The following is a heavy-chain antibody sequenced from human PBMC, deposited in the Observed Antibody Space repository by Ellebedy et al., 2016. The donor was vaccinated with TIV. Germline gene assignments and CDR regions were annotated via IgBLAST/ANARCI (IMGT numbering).Heavy chain of an antibody. J-gene: IGHJ6*02. CDR1: GFTFSDYS. V-gene: IGHV3-48*04. Sequence: GESLKISCTASGFTFSDYSMNWVRQAPGKGLEWVSYIRGRSETIYYADSVKGRFTISKDNAKNSLNLQMNSLRAEDTAVYYCARDHFPYCNGGSCYSEADYYYGMDVWGQGTTVTVSS. CDR3: ARDHFPYCNGGSCYSEADYYYGMDV. CDR2: IRGRSETI. D-gene: IGHD2-15*01.